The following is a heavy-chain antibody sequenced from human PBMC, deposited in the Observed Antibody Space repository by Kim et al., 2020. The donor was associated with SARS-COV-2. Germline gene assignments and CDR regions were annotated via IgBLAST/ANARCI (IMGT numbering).Heavy chain of an antibody. D-gene: IGHD2-15*01. Sequence: VKGRFTISRDNSKNTLYLQMNSLRAEDTAVYYCAKVPIVVVVAAAGYFDLWGRGTLVTVSS. V-gene: IGHV3-23*01. J-gene: IGHJ2*01. CDR3: AKVPIVVVVAAAGYFDL.